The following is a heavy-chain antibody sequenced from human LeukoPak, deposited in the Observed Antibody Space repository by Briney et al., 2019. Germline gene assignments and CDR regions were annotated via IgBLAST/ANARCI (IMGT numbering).Heavy chain of an antibody. CDR3: AKEGTPQVSTWYDL. D-gene: IGHD3-10*01. J-gene: IGHJ5*02. Sequence: GMSLRLSCAASGVTLSPYGLHWVRQAPGKGLEWVAVISYEGGTQHYADSVKGRFIISRDNPRNTLYLQMNILRTEDTAVYYCAKEGTPQVSTWYDLWGQGTQVIVSS. V-gene: IGHV3-30*18. CDR2: ISYEGGTQ. CDR1: GVTLSPYG.